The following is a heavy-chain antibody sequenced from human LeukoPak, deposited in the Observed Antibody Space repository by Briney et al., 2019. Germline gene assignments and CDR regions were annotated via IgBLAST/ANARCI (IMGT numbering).Heavy chain of an antibody. Sequence: SETLSLTCTVSGGSISSSGYYWSWIRQHPGKGLEWIGYIYYSGTTYYNPSLKSRVTISVDTSKNQFSLKLSSVTAADTAVYYCARRPYGRFDPWGQGTLVTVSS. CDR3: ARRPYGRFDP. CDR2: IYYSGTT. V-gene: IGHV4-31*03. D-gene: IGHD2-21*01. J-gene: IGHJ5*02. CDR1: GGSISSSGYY.